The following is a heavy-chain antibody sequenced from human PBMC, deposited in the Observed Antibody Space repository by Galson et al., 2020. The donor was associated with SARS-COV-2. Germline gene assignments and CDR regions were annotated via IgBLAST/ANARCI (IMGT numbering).Heavy chain of an antibody. V-gene: IGHV3-74*01. Sequence: GESLKISCAASGFTFSSYWMYWVRQASGKGLVWVSRINNDGTTTTYADSVKGRFTISRDNAKNTLHLQMNSLRDEDTAVYYCARGTVAPTNWFDPWGQGTLVTVSS. CDR1: GFTFSSYW. D-gene: IGHD5-12*01. CDR3: ARGTVAPTNWFDP. J-gene: IGHJ5*02. CDR2: INNDGTTT.